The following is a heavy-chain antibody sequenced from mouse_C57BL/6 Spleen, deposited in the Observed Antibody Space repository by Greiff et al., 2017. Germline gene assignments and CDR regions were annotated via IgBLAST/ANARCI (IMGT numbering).Heavy chain of an antibody. J-gene: IGHJ2*01. D-gene: IGHD1-1*01. V-gene: IGHV5-9*01. CDR1: GFTFSSYT. CDR3: ARLDYYGSEDYFDD. CDR2: ISGGGGNT. Sequence: EVQLVESGGGLVKPGGSLKLSCAASGFTFSSYTMSWVRQTPEKRLEWVATISGGGGNTYYPDSVKGRFTISRDNAKNTLYLQMSSLRSEDTALYYCARLDYYGSEDYFDDWGQGTTLTVSS.